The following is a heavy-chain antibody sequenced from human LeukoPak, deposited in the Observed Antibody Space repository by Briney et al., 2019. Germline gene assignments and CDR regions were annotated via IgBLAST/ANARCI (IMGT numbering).Heavy chain of an antibody. CDR2: ISYDGSNK. V-gene: IGHV3-30*18. CDR1: RFTFSSYG. Sequence: GRSLRLSCAASRFTFSSYGMHWVRQAPGKGLEWVAVISYDGSNKYYADSVKGRFTISRDNSKNTLYLQMNSLRAEDTAVYYCAKALGYCSSTSCYDWYFQHWGQGTLVTVSS. CDR3: AKALGYCSSTSCYDWYFQH. D-gene: IGHD2-2*01. J-gene: IGHJ1*01.